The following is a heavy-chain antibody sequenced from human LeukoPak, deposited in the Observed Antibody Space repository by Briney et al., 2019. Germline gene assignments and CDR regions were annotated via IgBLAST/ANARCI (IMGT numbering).Heavy chain of an antibody. D-gene: IGHD2-2*01. J-gene: IGHJ6*02. CDR1: GFTSSSYA. V-gene: IGHV3-30-3*01. Sequence: GGSLRLSCAASGFTSSSYAMHWVRQAPGKVLGWVAVISYDGSNKYYAESVKGRSTISRDTSKNTLFPQMNSLSAADTAVYYCATFGHCRSTSCYYYSYYGMDVWGQGTRVTVSS. CDR2: ISYDGSNK. CDR3: ATFGHCRSTSCYYYSYYGMDV.